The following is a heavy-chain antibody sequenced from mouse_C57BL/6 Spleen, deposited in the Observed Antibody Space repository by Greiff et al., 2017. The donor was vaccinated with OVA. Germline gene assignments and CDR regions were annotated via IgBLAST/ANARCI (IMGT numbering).Heavy chain of an antibody. V-gene: IGHV1-26*01. CDR3: ARTAYYGSSYEGYFDV. CDR1: GYTFTDYY. Sequence: EVQLQQSGPELVKPGASVKISCKASGYTFTDYYMNWVKQSHGKSLEWIGDINPNNGGTSYNQKFKGKATLTVDKSSSTAYMELRSLTSEDSAVYYCARTAYYGSSYEGYFDVWGTGTTVTVSS. D-gene: IGHD1-1*01. J-gene: IGHJ1*03. CDR2: INPNNGGT.